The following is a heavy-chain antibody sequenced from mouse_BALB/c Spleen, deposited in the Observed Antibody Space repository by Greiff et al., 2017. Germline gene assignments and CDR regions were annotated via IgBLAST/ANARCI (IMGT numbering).Heavy chain of an antibody. CDR1: GFNIKDTY. Sequence: EVQLQPSGAELVKPGASVKLSCTASGFNIKDTYMPWVKQRPEQGLEWIGRIVPANGNTKYDPKFQGKATITADTSSNTAYLQLSSLTSEDTAVYYCARGYYRYDDAMDYWGQGTSVTVSS. CDR2: IVPANGNT. J-gene: IGHJ4*01. D-gene: IGHD2-14*01. V-gene: IGHV14-3*02. CDR3: ARGYYRYDDAMDY.